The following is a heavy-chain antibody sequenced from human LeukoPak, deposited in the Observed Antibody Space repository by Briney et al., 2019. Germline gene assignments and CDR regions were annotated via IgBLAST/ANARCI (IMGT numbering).Heavy chain of an antibody. CDR3: AREGHDSRAFDL. CDR2: INSDGSST. D-gene: IGHD3-22*01. V-gene: IGHV3-74*01. Sequence: GGSLRLSCAASGFTFSRFWMHWVRQAPGKGLVWVSRINSDGSSTNYADSVKGRFTISRDNFKNTLYLQMNSLRAEDTAVYYCAREGHDSRAFDLWGRGTLVTVSS. CDR1: GFTFSRFW. J-gene: IGHJ2*01.